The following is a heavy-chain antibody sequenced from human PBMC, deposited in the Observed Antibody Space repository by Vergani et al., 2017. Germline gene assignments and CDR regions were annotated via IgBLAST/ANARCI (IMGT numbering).Heavy chain of an antibody. Sequence: QVQLQQWGAGLLKPSETLSLTCAVYGGSFSGYYWSWIRQPPGKGLEWIGEINHSGSTNYNPSLKSRVTISVDTSKNQFSLKLSSVTAADTAVYYCARDREQWLARWDYWGQGTLVTVSS. CDR3: ARDREQWLARWDY. D-gene: IGHD6-19*01. V-gene: IGHV4-34*01. CDR1: GGSFSGYY. J-gene: IGHJ4*02. CDR2: INHSGST.